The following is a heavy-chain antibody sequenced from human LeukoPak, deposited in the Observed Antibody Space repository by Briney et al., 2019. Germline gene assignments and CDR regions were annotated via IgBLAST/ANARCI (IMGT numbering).Heavy chain of an antibody. Sequence: SETLSLTCAVYGGSFSGYYWSWIRQPPGKGLEWIGEINHSGSTNYNPSLKSRVTISVDTSKNQFSLKLSTVTAADTAVYYCARAPRYYDILTGYRTLLYYFDYWGQGTLVTVSS. CDR2: INHSGST. CDR3: ARAPRYYDILTGYRTLLYYFDY. D-gene: IGHD3-9*01. CDR1: GGSFSGYY. J-gene: IGHJ4*02. V-gene: IGHV4-34*01.